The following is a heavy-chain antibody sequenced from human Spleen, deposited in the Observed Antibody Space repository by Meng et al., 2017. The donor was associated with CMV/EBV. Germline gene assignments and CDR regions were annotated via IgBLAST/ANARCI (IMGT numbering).Heavy chain of an antibody. CDR2: IRYDGSNK. CDR3: AKPQVTHSDY. D-gene: IGHD2-21*02. CDR1: GFTFSSYG. V-gene: IGHV3-30*02. J-gene: IGHJ4*02. Sequence: LSCAASGFTFSSYGMHWVRQAPGKGLEWVAFIRYDGSNKYYADSVKGRFTISRDNSKNTLYLQMNSLRAEDAAVYYCAKPQVTHSDYWGQGTLVTVSS.